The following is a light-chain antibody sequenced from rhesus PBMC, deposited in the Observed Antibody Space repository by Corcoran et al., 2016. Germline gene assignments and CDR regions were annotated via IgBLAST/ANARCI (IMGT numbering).Light chain of an antibody. V-gene: IGKV1-22*01. J-gene: IGKJ1*01. CDR2: KAS. CDR3: LQSSSRPRT. CDR1: QDISRW. Sequence: DIQMTQSPSSLSASVGDKVTITCRASQDISRWLGWYQQKPGKPPKLLIYKASSLQNGGPSRFSGSGSGTDFTLPISSLPPEDFATYYCLQSSSRPRTFGQGPKVEIK.